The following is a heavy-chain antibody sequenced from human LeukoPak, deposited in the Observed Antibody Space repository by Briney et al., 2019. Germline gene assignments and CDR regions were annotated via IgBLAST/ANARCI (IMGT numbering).Heavy chain of an antibody. CDR1: GYTFTSYG. V-gene: IGHV1-18*01. Sequence: ASVKVSCKASGYTFTSYGISWVPQAPGQGREWMGWISAYNGNTNYAQKLQGRVTMTTDTSTSTAYMELRSLRSDDTAVYYCSRGPRVRDGLAYWGQGTLVTVSS. J-gene: IGHJ4*02. D-gene: IGHD5-24*01. CDR2: ISAYNGNT. CDR3: SRGPRVRDGLAY.